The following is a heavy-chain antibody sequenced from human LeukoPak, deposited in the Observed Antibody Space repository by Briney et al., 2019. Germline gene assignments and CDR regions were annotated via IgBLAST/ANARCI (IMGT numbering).Heavy chain of an antibody. V-gene: IGHV1-8*01. CDR1: GYTFTSYD. CDR2: MNPNSGNT. Sequence: GASVKVSCKASGYTFTSYDINWVRQATGQGLEWMGWMNPNSGNTGYAQKFQGRVTMTRNTSISTAYMELSSLRPDDTAVYYCARDPLDISRWANAFDIWGQGTLVTVSS. CDR3: ARDPLDISRWANAFDI. J-gene: IGHJ3*02. D-gene: IGHD2-2*03.